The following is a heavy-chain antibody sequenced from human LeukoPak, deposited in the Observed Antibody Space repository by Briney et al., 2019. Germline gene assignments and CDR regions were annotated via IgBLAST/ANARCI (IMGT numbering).Heavy chain of an antibody. Sequence: ASVKVSCKPSGFTFTGYYLHWVRQAPRQGPERVGWINPASGVTKIAQQFQGRVTLTTDTSITTAYMKLSGLRTDDTAVYFCARGIVLVSVPIAVPPYFDYWGQGTLITVSA. V-gene: IGHV1-2*02. CDR2: INPASGVT. D-gene: IGHD5/OR15-5a*01. CDR3: ARGIVLVSVPIAVPPYFDY. J-gene: IGHJ4*02. CDR1: GFTFTGYY.